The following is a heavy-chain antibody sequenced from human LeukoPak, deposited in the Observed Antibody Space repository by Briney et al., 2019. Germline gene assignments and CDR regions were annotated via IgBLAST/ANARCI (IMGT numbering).Heavy chain of an antibody. J-gene: IGHJ4*02. CDR2: ISPSGTVI. D-gene: IGHD3-10*01. V-gene: IGHV3-11*01. Sequence: GGSLRLSCSASGFTFTDYYMSWIRQAPGKGLEWVSYISPSGTVIYYGDSVKGRFTISRDKAKKSLYLQMNSLRAEDTAAYYCARDYNCWGQGTLVTVSS. CDR3: ARDYNC. CDR1: GFTFTDYY.